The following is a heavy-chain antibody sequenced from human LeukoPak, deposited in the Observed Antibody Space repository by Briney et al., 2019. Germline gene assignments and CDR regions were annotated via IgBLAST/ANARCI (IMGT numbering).Heavy chain of an antibody. D-gene: IGHD2-2*01. CDR1: GFTFSSYW. Sequence: GGSLRLSCAASGFTFSSYWMSWVRQAPGKGLECVSIIYSGGDTYYTDSVKGRFSVSRDNSKNTLYLQMNSLRVDDTAVYYCARGSCSNIRCHDAFDIWGQGTMVTVSS. J-gene: IGHJ3*02. CDR2: IYSGGDT. V-gene: IGHV3-53*01. CDR3: ARGSCSNIRCHDAFDI.